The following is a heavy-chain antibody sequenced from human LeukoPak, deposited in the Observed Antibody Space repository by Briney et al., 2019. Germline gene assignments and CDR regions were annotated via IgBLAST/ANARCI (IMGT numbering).Heavy chain of an antibody. D-gene: IGHD3-9*01. V-gene: IGHV3-48*03. Sequence: PGGSLRLSCAASGFTHSRYDMSWVRQAPGRGLEWVAYISGTGSIIQYADSVRGRFTISRDTAENSLSLQMDSLRAEDTANYYCVRWRYFHTSTVFPLDDWGQGTLVTVSS. CDR3: VRWRYFHTSTVFPLDD. CDR1: GFTHSRYD. J-gene: IGHJ4*02. CDR2: ISGTGSII.